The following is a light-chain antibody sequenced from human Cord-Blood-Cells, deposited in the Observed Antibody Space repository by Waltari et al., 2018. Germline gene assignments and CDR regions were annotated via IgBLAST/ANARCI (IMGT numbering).Light chain of an antibody. CDR3: SSYTSSSTWV. Sequence: SALTQPASVSGSPGQSITISCPGTSSDVGGYNYFSWYQQHPGKAPKLMIYDVSTRPSGVSNRFSGSKSGNTASLTISGLQAEDEADYYCSSYTSSSTWVFGGGTKLTVL. CDR1: SSDVGGYNY. CDR2: DVS. V-gene: IGLV2-14*01. J-gene: IGLJ3*02.